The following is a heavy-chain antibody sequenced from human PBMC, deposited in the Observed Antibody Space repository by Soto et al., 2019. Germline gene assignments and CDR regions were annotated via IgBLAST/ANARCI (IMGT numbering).Heavy chain of an antibody. D-gene: IGHD5-12*01. V-gene: IGHV1-69*06. CDR1: GGTFSRSA. J-gene: IGHJ4*02. Sequence: QVPLVQSGTEVKKPGSSVKVSCPASGGTFSRSAISWVRQAPGQGLEWMGGIIPMFNTTTYAQRLQGRVTITADKSTSTAYMELNSLRSEDTAVYYCARDKEMATITEFVYWGQGTLVTVSS. CDR2: IIPMFNTT. CDR3: ARDKEMATITEFVY.